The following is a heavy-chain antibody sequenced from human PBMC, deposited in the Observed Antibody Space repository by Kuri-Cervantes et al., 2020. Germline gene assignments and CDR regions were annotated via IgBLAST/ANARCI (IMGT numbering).Heavy chain of an antibody. CDR3: ARSRGYSYGYCFDY. CDR1: GGSIRSDGYS. D-gene: IGHD5-18*01. J-gene: IGHJ4*02. Sequence: SETLSLTCAVSGGSIRSDGYSWSWIRQPPGKGLEWIGYIYHSGSTYYNPTLKSRVTISVDTSKNQFSLKLSSVTAADTAVYDCARSRGYSYGYCFDYWGQGTLVTVSS. CDR2: IYHSGST. V-gene: IGHV4-30-2*02.